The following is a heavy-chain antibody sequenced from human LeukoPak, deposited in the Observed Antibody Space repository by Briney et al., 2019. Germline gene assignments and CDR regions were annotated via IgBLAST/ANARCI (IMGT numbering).Heavy chain of an antibody. CDR2: ISASSGTI. CDR3: AREAGSADH. J-gene: IGHJ4*02. CDR1: GFAFSSYG. D-gene: IGHD6-25*01. V-gene: IGHV3-48*01. Sequence: GGSLRLSCSASGFAFSSYGMNWVRQAPGKGPEWVSYISASSGTIFYADSVKGRFTVSRDNAKNSLYLQMNSLRAEDTGVYYCAREAGSADHWGQGTLVTVSS.